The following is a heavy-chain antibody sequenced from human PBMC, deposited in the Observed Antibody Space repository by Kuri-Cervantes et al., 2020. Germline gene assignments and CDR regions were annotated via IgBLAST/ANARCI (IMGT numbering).Heavy chain of an antibody. J-gene: IGHJ6*02. CDR3: ARTGGWLGLGYYYGMDV. CDR1: GGSFSGYY. Sequence: SETLSLTCAVYGGSFSGYYWSWIRQPPGKGLEWIGEINHSGSTNYNPSLKSRVTISVDTSKNQFSLKLSSVTAADTAVYYCARTGGWLGLGYYYGMDVWGQGTTVTVSS. D-gene: IGHD5-12*01. CDR2: INHSGST. V-gene: IGHV4-34*01.